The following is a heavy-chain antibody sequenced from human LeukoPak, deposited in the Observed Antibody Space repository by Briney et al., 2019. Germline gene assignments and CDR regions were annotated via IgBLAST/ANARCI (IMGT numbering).Heavy chain of an antibody. CDR3: ARVRVRWLQFSIYDY. CDR2: ISSSGSTI. Sequence: GGSLRLSCAASGFTFSDYYMSWIRQAPGKGLEWVSYISSSGSTIYYADSVKGRFTISRDNAKNSLYLQMNSLRAEDTAVYYCARVRVRWLQFSIYDYWGQGTLVTVSS. CDR1: GFTFSDYY. D-gene: IGHD5-24*01. J-gene: IGHJ4*02. V-gene: IGHV3-11*01.